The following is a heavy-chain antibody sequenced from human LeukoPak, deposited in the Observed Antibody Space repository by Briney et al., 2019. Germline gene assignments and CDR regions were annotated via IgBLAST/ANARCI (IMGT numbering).Heavy chain of an antibody. CDR2: ITKTGASI. CDR3: ARGQILRAESFFDF. V-gene: IGHV3-48*03. Sequence: QPGGSLRLSCVASGFTFSDYEMHWIRQAPGKGLEWVSYITKTGASIYYAPSVRGRFTISSDTADNSLYLQMNSLRAEDSALYYCARGQILRAESFFDFWGQGTLVTVSS. CDR1: GFTFSDYE. D-gene: IGHD3-10*01. J-gene: IGHJ4*02.